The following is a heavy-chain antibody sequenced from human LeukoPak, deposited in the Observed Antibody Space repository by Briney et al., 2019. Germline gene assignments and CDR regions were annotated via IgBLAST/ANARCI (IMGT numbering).Heavy chain of an antibody. J-gene: IGHJ4*02. CDR3: ARDNGVVVVREIDY. CDR2: ISSSSSYI. V-gene: IGHV3-21*01. CDR1: GFTFSSYS. D-gene: IGHD3-22*01. Sequence: GGSLRLSCAASGFTFSSYSMNWVRQAPGKGLEWVSSISSSSSYIYCADSVKGRFTISRDNAKNSLYLQMNSLRAEDTAVYYCARDNGVVVVREIDYWGQGTLVTVSS.